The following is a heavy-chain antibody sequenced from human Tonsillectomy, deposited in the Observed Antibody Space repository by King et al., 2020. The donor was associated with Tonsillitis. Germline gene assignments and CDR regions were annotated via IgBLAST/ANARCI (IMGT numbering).Heavy chain of an antibody. CDR1: GYTFTTNG. D-gene: IGHD3-3*01. CDR3: ARGYFGVVSFYY. V-gene: IGHV1-18*04. CDR2: INAHKGNT. Sequence: QLVQSGAEVKNPGASVKVSCKASGYTFTTNGITWVRQAPGQGLEWMGWINAHKGNTMYAQKFQGRVTMTTDTSTSTAYMELRSLTYDDTAVYYCARGYFGVVSFYYWGQGTLVTGSS. J-gene: IGHJ4*02.